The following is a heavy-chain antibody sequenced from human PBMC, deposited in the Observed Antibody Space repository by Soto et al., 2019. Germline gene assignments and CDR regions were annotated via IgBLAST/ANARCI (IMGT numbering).Heavy chain of an antibody. CDR1: GGSISSSSYY. J-gene: IGHJ4*02. D-gene: IGHD1-1*01. V-gene: IGHV4-39*01. Sequence: SETLSLTCTVSGGSISSSSYYWGWIRQPPGKGLEWIGSIYYSGSTYYNPSLKSRVTISVDTSKNQFSLKLSSVTAADTVVYYCARHTIAHLFDYWGQGTLVTVSS. CDR2: IYYSGST. CDR3: ARHTIAHLFDY.